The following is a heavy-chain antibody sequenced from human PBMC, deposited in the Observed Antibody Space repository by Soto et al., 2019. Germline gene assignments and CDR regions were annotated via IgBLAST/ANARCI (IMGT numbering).Heavy chain of an antibody. J-gene: IGHJ3*02. V-gene: IGHV1-18*04. CDR2: MSAYNGNT. CDR3: ARDEVYGAMYAFDI. D-gene: IGHD4-17*01. Sequence: ASVQVSCKASGYTFPRCGLRWVRQAPGKGVEWMGWMSAYNGNTNYAQKLQCRVTMTADTSTITAYMELRSLRSEDTAVYYCARDEVYGAMYAFDIWGQGTMVTVSS. CDR1: GYTFPRCG.